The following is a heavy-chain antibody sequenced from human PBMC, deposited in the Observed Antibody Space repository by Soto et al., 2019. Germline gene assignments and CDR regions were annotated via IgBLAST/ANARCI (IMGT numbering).Heavy chain of an antibody. J-gene: IGHJ6*02. CDR2: ITPVFGTP. CDR1: GGTFRTTA. V-gene: IGHV1-69*01. CDR3: ARGGLVITDFYYGLDV. D-gene: IGHD3-9*01. Sequence: QVHLVQSGAEVKKPGSSVKVSCKISGGTFRTTAISWVRQAPGQGLEWMGEITPVFGTPDYAQKFQGRITIIADESTSTVYMDLSSLRSEDTAVYYCARGGLVITDFYYGLDVWGQGTTVTVSS.